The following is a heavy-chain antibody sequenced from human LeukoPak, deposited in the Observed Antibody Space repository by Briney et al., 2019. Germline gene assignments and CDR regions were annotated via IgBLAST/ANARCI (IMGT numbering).Heavy chain of an antibody. V-gene: IGHV3-53*01. J-gene: IGHJ4*02. D-gene: IGHD2-2*03. CDR3: AREFGYCSTTSCPLGF. CDR2: IYNVENGGKT. Sequence: GGSLRLSCAASGFTVSTNYMGWVRQAPGKGLEWVSVIYNVENGGKTFYADSVKGRFTISRDNSKNTLYLQMNSLRAEDTAVYYCAREFGYCSTTSCPLGFWGQGAPVTVSS. CDR1: GFTVSTNY.